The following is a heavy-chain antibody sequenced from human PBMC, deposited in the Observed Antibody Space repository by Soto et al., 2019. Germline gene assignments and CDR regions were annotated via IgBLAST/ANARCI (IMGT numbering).Heavy chain of an antibody. Sequence: QVQLVESGGGVVQPGRSLRLSCAASGFTFSSYGMHWVRQAPGKGLEWVAVIWYDGSNKYYADSVKGRFTISRDNSKNTLHLKMNSLRAEDTAVYYCARDNLEGWFDPWGQGTLVTVSS. CDR3: ARDNLEGWFDP. CDR2: IWYDGSNK. J-gene: IGHJ5*02. CDR1: GFTFSSYG. V-gene: IGHV3-33*01.